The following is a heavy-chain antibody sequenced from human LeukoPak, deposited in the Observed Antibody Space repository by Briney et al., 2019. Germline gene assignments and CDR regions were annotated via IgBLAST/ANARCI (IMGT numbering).Heavy chain of an antibody. J-gene: IGHJ4*02. CDR3: ATWNSDWEFAY. CDR1: GFTFSGSW. V-gene: IGHV3-7*05. Sequence: GGSLTLSCAASGFTFSGSWMTWVRQAPGKGLEWVAHIKEDGSDKYYVDSVTGQFAISRDNTKNSLYLQMSSLRAEDTAVYYCATWNSDWEFAYWGQGTLVSVSS. D-gene: IGHD1/OR15-1a*01. CDR2: IKEDGSDK.